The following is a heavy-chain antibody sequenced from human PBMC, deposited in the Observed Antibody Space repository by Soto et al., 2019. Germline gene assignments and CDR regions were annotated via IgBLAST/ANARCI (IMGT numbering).Heavy chain of an antibody. V-gene: IGHV4-4*07. D-gene: IGHD2-2*01. CDR3: ARDWGRDLGYCSSTSCSYGMDV. CDR1: GGSISSYY. CDR2: IYTSGST. J-gene: IGHJ6*02. Sequence: PSETLSLTCTVSGGSISSYYWSWIRQPAGTGLEWIGRIYTSGSTNYNPSLKSRVTMSVDTSKNQFSLKLSSVTAADTAVYYCARDWGRDLGYCSSTSCSYGMDVWGQGTTVTVSS.